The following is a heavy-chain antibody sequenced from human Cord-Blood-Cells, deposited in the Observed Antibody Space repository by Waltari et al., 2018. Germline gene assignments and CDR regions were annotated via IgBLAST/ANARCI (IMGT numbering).Heavy chain of an antibody. Sequence: QVQLQQWGAGLLKPSETLSLTCAVYGGSFSGYYWSWIRQPPGKGLEWIGEINHSGSTNYNPSLKSRVTISVDTSKNQFSLKRSSVTAADTAVYYCARGLLTGSNYDYWGQGTLVTVSS. V-gene: IGHV4-34*01. CDR3: ARGLLTGSNYDY. CDR2: INHSGST. D-gene: IGHD1-26*01. CDR1: GGSFSGYY. J-gene: IGHJ4*02.